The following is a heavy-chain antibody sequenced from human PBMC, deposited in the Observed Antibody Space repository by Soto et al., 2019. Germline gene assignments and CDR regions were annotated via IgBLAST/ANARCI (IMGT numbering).Heavy chain of an antibody. J-gene: IGHJ4*02. CDR2: ISSSSSYI. CDR3: ARAGSSSWYYFDY. D-gene: IGHD6-13*01. Sequence: EVQLVESGGGLVKPGGSLRLSCAASEFTFSSYSMNWVRQAPGKGLEWVSSISSSSSYIYYADSVKGRFTISRDNAKNSLYLQMNSLRAEDTAVYYCARAGSSSWYYFDYWGQGTLVTVSS. CDR1: EFTFSSYS. V-gene: IGHV3-21*01.